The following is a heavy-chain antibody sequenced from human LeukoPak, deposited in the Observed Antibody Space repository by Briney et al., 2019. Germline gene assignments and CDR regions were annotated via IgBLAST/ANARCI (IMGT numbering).Heavy chain of an antibody. Sequence: PSETLSLTCAAYGGSFSGCYWSWIRQPPGKGLEWIGEINHSGSTNYNPSLKSRVTISVDTSKNQFSLKLSSVTAADTAVYYCARGVVGATDYFDYWGQGTLVTVSS. CDR1: GGSFSGCY. J-gene: IGHJ4*02. D-gene: IGHD1-26*01. CDR2: INHSGST. CDR3: ARGVVGATDYFDY. V-gene: IGHV4-34*01.